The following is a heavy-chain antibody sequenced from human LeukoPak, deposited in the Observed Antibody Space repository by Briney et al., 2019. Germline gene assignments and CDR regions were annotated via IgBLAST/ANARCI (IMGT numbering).Heavy chain of an antibody. CDR2: IYYSGST. CDR3: ARDRVTTVSSPYWYFDL. Sequence: SETLSLTCTVSGGSISSSSFYWGWIRQPPGKGLEWIGSIYYSGSTYYNPSLKSRVTISVDTSKNQFSLKLSFVTAADTAVYYCARDRVTTVSSPYWYFDLWGRGTLVTVSS. V-gene: IGHV4-39*07. CDR1: GGSISSSSFY. J-gene: IGHJ2*01. D-gene: IGHD4-11*01.